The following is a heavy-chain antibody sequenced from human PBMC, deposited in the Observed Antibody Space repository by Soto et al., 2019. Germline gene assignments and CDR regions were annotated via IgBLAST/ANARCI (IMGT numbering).Heavy chain of an antibody. Sequence: QVQLVQSGAEEKKPGASVKVSCKASGYTFSSYAMDWVRQAPGQRLEWMGWINAGNGKTKYSQKFQGRVTITRDTSASTAYMELSSLRSEATAVYYCARGGPPIDSWCQGTLVTVSS. V-gene: IGHV1-3*05. J-gene: IGHJ4*02. D-gene: IGHD3-10*01. CDR1: GYTFSSYA. CDR2: INAGNGKT. CDR3: ARGGPPIDS.